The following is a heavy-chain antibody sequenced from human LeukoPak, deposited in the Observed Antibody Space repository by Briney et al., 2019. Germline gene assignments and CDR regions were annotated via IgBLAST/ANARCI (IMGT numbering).Heavy chain of an antibody. J-gene: IGHJ3*02. V-gene: IGHV4-39*01. CDR3: ARHFGVLGGAFDI. CDR1: GGSISSSSYY. CDR2: IYYSGST. Sequence: SETLSLTCTVSGGSISSSSYYWGWIRQPPGKGLEWIGSIYYSGSTYYNPSLKRRVTITVDTSKNQFSLKLSSVTAADTAVYYCARHFGVLGGAFDIWGQGTMVTVSS. D-gene: IGHD3-16*01.